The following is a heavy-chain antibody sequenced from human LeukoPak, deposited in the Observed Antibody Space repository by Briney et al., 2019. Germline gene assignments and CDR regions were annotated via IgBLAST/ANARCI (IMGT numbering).Heavy chain of an antibody. CDR3: ARDSASRYCSSTSCYSYYYGMDV. D-gene: IGHD2-2*01. CDR1: GFTFSSYA. Sequence: GVSLRLSCAASGFTFSSYAMHWVRQAPGKGLEWVAVISYDGSNKYYADSVKGRFTISRDNSKNTLYLQMNSLRAEDTAVYYCARDSASRYCSSTSCYSYYYGMDVWGQGTTVTVSS. J-gene: IGHJ6*02. V-gene: IGHV3-30-3*01. CDR2: ISYDGSNK.